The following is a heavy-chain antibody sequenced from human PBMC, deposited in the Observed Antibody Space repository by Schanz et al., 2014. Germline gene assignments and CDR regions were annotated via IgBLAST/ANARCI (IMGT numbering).Heavy chain of an antibody. CDR3: ASRSVYAPT. CDR2: IDGRGITT. J-gene: IGHJ5*02. Sequence: EVHLEESGGGLVQPGGSQRLSCAVSGFTFSNCDMTWVRQAPGKGLEWVAIIDGRGITTFYADSVKGRFTISRDKSKNTLYLEMNSLRAEDTAVYYCASRSVYAPTWGQGILVTVSS. CDR1: GFTFSNCD. V-gene: IGHV3-23*04. D-gene: IGHD2-8*01.